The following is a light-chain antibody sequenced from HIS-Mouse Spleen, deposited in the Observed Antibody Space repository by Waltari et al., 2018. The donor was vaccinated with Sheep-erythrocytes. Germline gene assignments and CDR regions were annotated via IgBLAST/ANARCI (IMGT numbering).Light chain of an antibody. CDR3: QVWDSSTVV. J-gene: IGLJ2*01. Sequence: SYELTQPLSVSVALGQTARITCGGNNIGIKNVHWYQQKPGQAPGLVIYRDRNRPSGIPERFSGSNSWNTATLTISRAQAGDEADYYCQVWDSSTVVFGGGTKLTVL. CDR1: NIGIKN. CDR2: RDR. V-gene: IGLV3-9*01.